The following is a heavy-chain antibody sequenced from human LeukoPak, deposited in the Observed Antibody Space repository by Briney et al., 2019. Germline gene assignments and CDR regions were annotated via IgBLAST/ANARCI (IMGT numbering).Heavy chain of an antibody. J-gene: IGHJ4*02. D-gene: IGHD5-18*01. V-gene: IGHV3-66*01. CDR3: ASGHSYVKIDY. Sequence: PGGSLRLSCAASGFTVSSNYMSWVRQAPGKGLEWVSVIYSGGSTYYADSVKGRFTISRDNSKNTLYLQMNSLRAEETAVYYCASGHSYVKIDYWGQGTLVTVSS. CDR1: GFTVSSNY. CDR2: IYSGGST.